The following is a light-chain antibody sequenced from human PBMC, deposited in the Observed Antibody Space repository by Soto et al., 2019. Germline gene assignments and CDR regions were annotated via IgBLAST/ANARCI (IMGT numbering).Light chain of an antibody. CDR2: EAS. Sequence: EIVMTQSPATLSVSPGERAVLSCRASQSLGSNLAWYHHKPGQAPRLLLYEASIRATGVPPRFSGSASGTEFTLTISSLQSEDFAVYYCQQYNNWPRTFGQGSKVDVK. J-gene: IGKJ1*01. CDR3: QQYNNWPRT. V-gene: IGKV3-15*01. CDR1: QSLGSN.